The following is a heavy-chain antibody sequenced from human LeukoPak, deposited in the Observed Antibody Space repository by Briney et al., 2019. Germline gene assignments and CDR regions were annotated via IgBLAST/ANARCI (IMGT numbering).Heavy chain of an antibody. CDR1: GYTFTSYG. Sequence: ASVKVSCKASGYTFTSYGISWVRQASGQGLEWMGWISAYNGNTNYAQKLQGRVTITADESTSAAYMELSSLRSEDTAVYYCARSGIYSSSPFDYWGQGTLVTVSS. CDR2: ISAYNGNT. D-gene: IGHD6-6*01. V-gene: IGHV1-18*01. J-gene: IGHJ4*02. CDR3: ARSGIYSSSPFDY.